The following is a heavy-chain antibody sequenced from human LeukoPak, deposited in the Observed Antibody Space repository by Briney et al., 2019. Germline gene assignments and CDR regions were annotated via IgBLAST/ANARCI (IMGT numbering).Heavy chain of an antibody. Sequence: GGSLRLSCAASGFTFSSYGMHWVRQAPGKGLEWVAVISYDGSNKYYADSVKGRFTISRDNSKNTLYLQMNSLRAEDTAVYYCARAPSPSHYYGSGSYYRDWGQGTLVTVSS. J-gene: IGHJ4*02. CDR1: GFTFSSYG. V-gene: IGHV3-30*03. CDR2: ISYDGSNK. CDR3: ARAPSPSHYYGSGSYYRD. D-gene: IGHD3-10*01.